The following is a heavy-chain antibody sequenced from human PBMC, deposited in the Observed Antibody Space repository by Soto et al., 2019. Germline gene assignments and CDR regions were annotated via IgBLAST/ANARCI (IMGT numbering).Heavy chain of an antibody. CDR3: ASTELGYCSGGSCYGLFDY. J-gene: IGHJ4*02. CDR2: IYYSGST. CDR1: GGSISSSSYY. V-gene: IGHV4-39*01. D-gene: IGHD2-15*01. Sequence: SETLSLTCTVSGGSISSSSYYWGWIRQPPGKGLEWIGSIYYSGSTYYNPSLKSRVTISVDTSKNQVSLKLSSVTAADTAVYYCASTELGYCSGGSCYGLFDYWGQGTLVTVSS.